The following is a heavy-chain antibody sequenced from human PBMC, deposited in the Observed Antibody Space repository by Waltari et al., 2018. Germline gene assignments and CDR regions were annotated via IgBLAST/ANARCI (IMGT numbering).Heavy chain of an antibody. CDR3: ARDTVGEYSYGNFDY. CDR1: GFTFNTYS. V-gene: IGHV3-21*01. J-gene: IGHJ4*02. CDR2: ISSSTSYI. Sequence: EVQLLESGGGLVQPGGSLRLSCAASGFTFNTYSMNWVRQAPGKGREWVSSISSSTSYIYYADSVKGRFTISRDNAKNSLYLQMNSLRAEDTAVYYCARDTVGEYSYGNFDYWGQGTLVTVSS. D-gene: IGHD5-18*01.